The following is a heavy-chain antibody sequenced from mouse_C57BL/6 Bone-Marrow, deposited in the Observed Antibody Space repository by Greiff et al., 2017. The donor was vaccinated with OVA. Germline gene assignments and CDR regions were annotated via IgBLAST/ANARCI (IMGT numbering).Heavy chain of an antibody. CDR2: ISYDGST. CDR3: ARRGAGKYFDY. V-gene: IGHV3-6*01. Sequence: EVKLVESGPGLVKPSQSLSLSCSVTGYSITSGYYWNWIRQFPGNKLEWMGYISYDGSTNYNPSLKNRISITRDTSKNQFFLKLNSVTTEDTATYYCARRGAGKYFDYWGQGTTLTVSS. CDR1: GYSITSGYY. J-gene: IGHJ2*01.